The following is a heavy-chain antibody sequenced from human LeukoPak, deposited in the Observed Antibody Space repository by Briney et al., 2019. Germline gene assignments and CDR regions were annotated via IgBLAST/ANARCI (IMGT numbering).Heavy chain of an antibody. V-gene: IGHV4-34*01. CDR2: INHSGST. J-gene: IGHJ4*02. Sequence: PSETLSLTCAVYGGSFSGYYWSWIRQPPGKVLEWIGEINHSGSTNYNPSLKSRVTISVDTSKNQFSLKLSSVTAADTAVYYCARGRTNSRYHDYWGQGTLVTVSS. CDR1: GGSFSGYY. CDR3: ARGRTNSRYHDY. D-gene: IGHD1/OR15-1a*01.